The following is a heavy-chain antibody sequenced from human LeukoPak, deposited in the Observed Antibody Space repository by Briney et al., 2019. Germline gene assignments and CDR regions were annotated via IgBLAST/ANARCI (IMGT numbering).Heavy chain of an antibody. J-gene: IGHJ4*02. Sequence: GGSLRLSCAASGFTFASYAMHWVRQPPGKGLEGVTLLAYDGTNKQYADSVKGRFTISRDNSQNTVALHMDSLRAQDTAVYYCARGGPLGDTNRFNFWGQGILVAVSS. V-gene: IGHV3-30*04. CDR3: ARGGPLGDTNRFNF. D-gene: IGHD1-14*01. CDR2: LAYDGTNK. CDR1: GFTFASYA.